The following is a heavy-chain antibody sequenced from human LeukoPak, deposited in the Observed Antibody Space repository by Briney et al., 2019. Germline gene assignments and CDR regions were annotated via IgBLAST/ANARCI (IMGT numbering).Heavy chain of an antibody. V-gene: IGHV2-5*02. J-gene: IGHJ4*02. CDR1: GFSLNTRGVG. Sequence: SGPTLVNPTQTLTLTCTFSGFSLNTRGVGVGWIRQPPGRALEWLSLIYWDDDRRYSPSLKSRLTITKDTSKNQVVLTMTNMDPVDTATYFCAHRKNYYDSSVFDNWGQGTLVTVSS. D-gene: IGHD3-22*01. CDR3: AHRKNYYDSSVFDN. CDR2: IYWDDDR.